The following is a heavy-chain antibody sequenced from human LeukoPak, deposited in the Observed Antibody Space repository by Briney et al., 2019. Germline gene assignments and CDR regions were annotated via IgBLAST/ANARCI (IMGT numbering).Heavy chain of an antibody. Sequence: GGSLRLSCAASGFTFSIYWMHWVRQAPGKGLVWGSRIHSAGSSTSYADSVKGRFTISRDNAKNTLYLQMNSLRAEDTAVYYCARDWGAKGRGVGYWGQGTLVTVSS. J-gene: IGHJ4*02. V-gene: IGHV3-74*01. D-gene: IGHD1-26*01. CDR1: GFTFSIYW. CDR2: IHSAGSST. CDR3: ARDWGAKGRGVGY.